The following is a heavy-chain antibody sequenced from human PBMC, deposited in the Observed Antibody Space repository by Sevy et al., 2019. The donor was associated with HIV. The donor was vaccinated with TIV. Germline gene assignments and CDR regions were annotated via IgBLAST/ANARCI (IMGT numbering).Heavy chain of an antibody. D-gene: IGHD3-16*01. CDR2: MRKDGLTT. J-gene: IGHJ3*02. CDR3: TRETTYYDASGPVPGDI. V-gene: IGHV3-30*02. CDR1: IFTFNIYG. Sequence: GGSLRLSCAASIFTFNIYGMQWVRQAPGKGLEWVAYMRKDGLTTYYADSVKGRFTISRDSSKNTLYLQMNSLRIEDAALYYCTRETTYYDASGPVPGDIWGQGTMVTVPS.